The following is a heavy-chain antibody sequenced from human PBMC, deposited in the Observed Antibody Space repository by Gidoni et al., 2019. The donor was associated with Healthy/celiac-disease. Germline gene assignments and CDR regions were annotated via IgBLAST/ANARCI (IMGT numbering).Heavy chain of an antibody. CDR2: ISSSGSTI. CDR1: GFTFSSYE. J-gene: IGHJ6*03. D-gene: IGHD2-15*01. CDR3: AVLGYCSGGSCYGSYYYYMDV. V-gene: IGHV3-48*03. Sequence: EVQLVESGGGLVQPGGSLSLSCAASGFTFSSYEMNWVRQAPGKGLEWVSYISSSGSTIYYADSVKGRFTISRDNAKNSLYLQMNSLRAEDTAVYYCAVLGYCSGGSCYGSYYYYMDVWGKGTTVTVSS.